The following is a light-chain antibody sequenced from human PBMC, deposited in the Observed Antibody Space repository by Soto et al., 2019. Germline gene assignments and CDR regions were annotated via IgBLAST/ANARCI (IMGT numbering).Light chain of an antibody. CDR1: QSISAI. Sequence: MSLSPATLSVSPGDRATLSCRARQSISAIAACYQQTPDQTPSLLIYGASTRASCVPAKFSGSGSGTEFTLTISSQQSEDFAFYCCQQYNYWPRTFGQGTKVDIK. CDR3: QQYNYWPRT. J-gene: IGKJ1*01. V-gene: IGKV3-15*01. CDR2: GAS.